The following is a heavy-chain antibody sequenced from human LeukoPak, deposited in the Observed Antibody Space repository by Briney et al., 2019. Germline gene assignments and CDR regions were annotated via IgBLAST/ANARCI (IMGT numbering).Heavy chain of an antibody. CDR2: INHSGST. Sequence: SETLSLTWAVYGGSFSGYYWSWIRQPPGKGLEWIGEINHSGSTYYNPSLKSRVTISVDTSKNQFPLKLSSVTAADTAVYYCARQSGSYGVYYYYMDVWGKGTTVTISS. J-gene: IGHJ6*03. CDR1: GGSFSGYY. D-gene: IGHD1-26*01. CDR3: ARQSGSYGVYYYYMDV. V-gene: IGHV4-34*01.